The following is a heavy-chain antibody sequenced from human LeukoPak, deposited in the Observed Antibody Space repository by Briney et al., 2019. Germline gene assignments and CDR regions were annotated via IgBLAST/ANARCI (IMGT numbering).Heavy chain of an antibody. J-gene: IGHJ4*02. CDR1: GGPFSGYY. CDR3: ARGYRSDSYYDILTGYYRVAGKTFDY. CDR2: INHSGST. Sequence: SETLSLTCAVYGGPFSGYYWSWIRQPPGKGLEWIGEINHSGSTNYNPSLKSRVTISVDTSKNQFSLKLSSVTAADTAVYYCARGYRSDSYYDILTGYYRVAGKTFDYWGQGTLVTVSS. V-gene: IGHV4-34*01. D-gene: IGHD3-9*01.